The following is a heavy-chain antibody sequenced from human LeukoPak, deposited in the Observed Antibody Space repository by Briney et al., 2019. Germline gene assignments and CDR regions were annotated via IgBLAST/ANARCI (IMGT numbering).Heavy chain of an antibody. CDR2: IYTSGST. V-gene: IGHV4-4*07. CDR3: ARGVGLGYCTNGVCYGAFDI. J-gene: IGHJ3*02. D-gene: IGHD2-8*01. CDR1: GGSISSYY. Sequence: SETLSLTCTVSGGSISSYYWSWIRQPAGKGLEWIWRIYTSGSTNYNPSLKSRVTMSVDTSKNQFSLKLSSVTAADTAVYYCARGVGLGYCTNGVCYGAFDIWGQGTMVTVSS.